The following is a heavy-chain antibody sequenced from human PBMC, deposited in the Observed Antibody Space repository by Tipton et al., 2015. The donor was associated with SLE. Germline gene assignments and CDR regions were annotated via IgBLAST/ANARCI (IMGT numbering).Heavy chain of an antibody. V-gene: IGHV4-34*01. CDR1: GGSFSGYY. J-gene: IGHJ3*02. CDR3: ASRSPTVTTGGGAFDI. CDR2: INHSGST. D-gene: IGHD4-17*01. Sequence: TLSLTCAVYGGSFSGYYWSWIRQPPGKGLEWIGEINHSGSTNYNPSLRSRVTISVDRSKNQFSLKLSSVTAADTAVYYCASRSPTVTTGGGAFDIWGQGTMVTVSS.